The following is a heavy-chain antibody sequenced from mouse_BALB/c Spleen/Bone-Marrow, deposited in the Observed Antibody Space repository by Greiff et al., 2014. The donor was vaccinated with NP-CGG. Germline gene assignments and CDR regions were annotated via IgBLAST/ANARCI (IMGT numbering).Heavy chain of an antibody. D-gene: IGHD2-10*01. J-gene: IGHJ4*01. CDR3: ARMEGSPTAVYYATDY. CDR1: GYTFTSYV. CDR2: INPYNDGT. V-gene: IGHV1-14*01. Sequence: VQLQQSGPELVKPGASVKMSCKASGYTFTSYVMHWVKQKPGQGLEWIGYINPYNDGTKYNEKFKGKATLTSDKSSSTAYMELSSLTSEDSAVYYCARMEGSPTAVYYATDYWGQGTSVTVSS.